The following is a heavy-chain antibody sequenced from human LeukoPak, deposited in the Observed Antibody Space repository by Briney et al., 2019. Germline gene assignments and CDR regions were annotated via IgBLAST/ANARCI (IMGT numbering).Heavy chain of an antibody. CDR3: VGYSYGPGGDY. Sequence: GRSLRLSCAASGFTFDDYAMHWVRHAPGKGLEWVSGIGWNSGSIGYADSVKGRFTISRDNAKNSLYLRMNSLRAEDTALYYCVGYSYGPGGDYWGQGTLVTVSS. J-gene: IGHJ4*02. D-gene: IGHD5-18*01. CDR2: IGWNSGSI. V-gene: IGHV3-9*01. CDR1: GFTFDDYA.